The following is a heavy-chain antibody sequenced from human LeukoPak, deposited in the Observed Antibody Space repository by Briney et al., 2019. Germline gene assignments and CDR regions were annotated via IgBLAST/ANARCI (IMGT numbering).Heavy chain of an antibody. Sequence: SETLSLTCTVSGGSISSYYWSWIRQPPGKGLEWIGYIYYSGSTNYNPSLKSRVTISVDTSKNQFSLKLSSVTAADTAVYYCARERLPLGYYYGMDVWGQGTTVTVSS. J-gene: IGHJ6*02. CDR3: ARERLPLGYYYGMDV. V-gene: IGHV4-59*01. D-gene: IGHD1-1*01. CDR1: GGSISSYY. CDR2: IYYSGST.